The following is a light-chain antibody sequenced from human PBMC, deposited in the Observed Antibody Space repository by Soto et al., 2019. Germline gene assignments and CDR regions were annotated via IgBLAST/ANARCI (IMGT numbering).Light chain of an antibody. Sequence: QPVLTQPPSASGSPGQSVTISCTGTKNDIGVYDFVSWYQHHPGKAPRLIIYEVVQRPSGVPDRFSGSKSGNTASLTVSGLQAADEADYFCKSYAGSNTYVFGGGTKVTVL. CDR3: KSYAGSNTYV. V-gene: IGLV2-8*01. J-gene: IGLJ1*01. CDR2: EVV. CDR1: KNDIGVYDF.